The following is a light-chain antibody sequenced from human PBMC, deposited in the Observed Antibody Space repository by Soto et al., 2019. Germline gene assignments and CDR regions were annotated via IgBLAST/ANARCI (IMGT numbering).Light chain of an antibody. CDR3: SSFTSSTPPPYV. J-gene: IGLJ1*01. CDR2: DVS. V-gene: IGLV2-14*01. Sequence: QSALTQPASVSGSPGQSITISCTGTSSDVGGYNYVSWYQQHPGKAPKLMIYDVSNRPSGVSNRFSGSKSGNTASLPISGLQAEDEADYYCSSFTSSTPPPYVFGPGTKLTVL. CDR1: SSDVGGYNY.